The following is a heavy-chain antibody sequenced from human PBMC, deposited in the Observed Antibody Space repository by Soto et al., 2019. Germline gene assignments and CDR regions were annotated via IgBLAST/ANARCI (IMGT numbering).Heavy chain of an antibody. CDR3: AAHDSGGYYAEY. D-gene: IGHD3-22*01. V-gene: IGHV4-39*01. J-gene: IGHJ4*02. CDR2: IHDSGST. Sequence: QLQLQEPGPGLVKPSETLALTCTVSGDSVTISDYYWGWIRQPPGKGLGWIGSIHDSGSTYYNPSLKSRVTISGDTSKKQVSLQLTSVTAADAAVYYCAAHDSGGYYAEYWGQGTLVTVSA. CDR1: GDSVTISDYY.